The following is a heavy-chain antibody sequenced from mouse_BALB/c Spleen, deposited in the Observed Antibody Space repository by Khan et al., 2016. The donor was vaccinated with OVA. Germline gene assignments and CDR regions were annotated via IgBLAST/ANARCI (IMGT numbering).Heavy chain of an antibody. D-gene: IGHD3-2*02. CDR1: GYIFTSYW. J-gene: IGHJ2*01. CDR3: AREEALYYFDY. V-gene: IGHV1S132*01. Sequence: VQLQQSGAELVRPGTSVKLSCKTSGYIFTSYWIHWVKQRSGQGLEWIARIYPGTDNTYYNEKFKDRATLTADKSSNTAYFQLSSLKSEDSAVFFCAREEALYYFDYWGQGTTLTVSS. CDR2: IYPGTDNT.